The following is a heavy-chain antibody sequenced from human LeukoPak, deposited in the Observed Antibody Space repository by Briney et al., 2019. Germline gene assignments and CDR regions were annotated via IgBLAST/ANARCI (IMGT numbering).Heavy chain of an antibody. CDR3: ATTPDIVVAVAATSDY. Sequence: GGSLRLSCAASGFTFSSYAMSWVRQAPGKGLEWVSAISGSGGSTYYADSVKGRFTISRDNSKNTLYLQMNSLRAEDTAVYYCATTPDIVVAVAATSDYWGQGTLVTVSS. V-gene: IGHV3-23*01. J-gene: IGHJ4*02. D-gene: IGHD2-15*01. CDR1: GFTFSSYA. CDR2: ISGSGGST.